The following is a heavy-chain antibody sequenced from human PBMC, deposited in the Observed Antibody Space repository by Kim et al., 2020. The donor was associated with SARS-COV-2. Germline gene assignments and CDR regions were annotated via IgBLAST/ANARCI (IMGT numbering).Heavy chain of an antibody. Sequence: GGSLRLSCAASGFTFSTYWMSWVRQAPGKGLEWVANIKQDGSEKYYVGSVKGRFTVSRDNAKNSLYLQMNTLRVEDTAVYYCARVPQYFLQWGQGTLVTVS. V-gene: IGHV3-7*03. J-gene: IGHJ1*01. CDR1: GFTFSTYW. CDR2: IKQDGSEK. CDR3: ARVPQYFLQ.